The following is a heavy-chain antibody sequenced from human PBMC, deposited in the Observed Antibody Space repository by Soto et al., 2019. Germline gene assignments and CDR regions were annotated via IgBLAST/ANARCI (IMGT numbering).Heavy chain of an antibody. D-gene: IGHD3-10*01. CDR2: MGYNGFT. CDR3: ARQGFGELPGLVDV. J-gene: IGHJ6*02. Sequence: QVQLQESGPGLVKPSETLSLTCTISGGPMNNYYCSWFRQPRGQGLEWIGYMGYNGFTRYNPSLRRPVVLSPDPPKNPFSLHLSSVTAADTALYYCARQGFGELPGLVDVWGQGITVTVSS. CDR1: GGPMNNYY. V-gene: IGHV4-59*08.